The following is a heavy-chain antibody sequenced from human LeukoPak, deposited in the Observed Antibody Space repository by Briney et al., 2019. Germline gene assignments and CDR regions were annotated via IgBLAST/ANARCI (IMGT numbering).Heavy chain of an antibody. CDR2: ISSSGSTI. CDR1: GFTFSSFE. D-gene: IGHD4-17*01. Sequence: GGSLRLSCAASGFTFSSFEMNWVRQAPGKGLEWVSYISSSGSTIYYADSVKGRFTISRDNAKNSLYLQMNSLRAEDTAVYYCARVTGDYWAFDIWGQGTMVTVSS. V-gene: IGHV3-48*03. CDR3: ARVTGDYWAFDI. J-gene: IGHJ3*02.